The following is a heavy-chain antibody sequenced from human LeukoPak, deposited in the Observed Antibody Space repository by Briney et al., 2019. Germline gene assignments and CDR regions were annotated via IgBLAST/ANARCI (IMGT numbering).Heavy chain of an antibody. CDR2: LSYDANE. CDR3: ARGGPRGQWLVTDYYYYGMDV. CDR1: GFTFSSYA. V-gene: IGHV3-30-3*01. D-gene: IGHD6-19*01. J-gene: IGHJ6*02. Sequence: GSSLRLSCAASGFTFSSYAMHWVRQAPGKGLDLEWVTVLSYDANEYYADSVKGRFTISRDNSKNTLYLQMNSLRAEDTAVYYCARGGPRGQWLVTDYYYYGMDVWGQGTTVTVSS.